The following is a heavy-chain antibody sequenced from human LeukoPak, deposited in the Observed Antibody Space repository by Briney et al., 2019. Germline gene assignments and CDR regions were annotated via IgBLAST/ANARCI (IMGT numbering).Heavy chain of an antibody. D-gene: IGHD6-25*01. J-gene: IGHJ6*02. CDR2: INHSGST. CDR3: AFQRYYYGMDV. CDR1: GGSISSGGYY. Sequence: SETLSLTCTVSGGSISSGGYYWSWIRQPPGKGLEWIGEINHSGSTNYNPSLKSRVTISVDTSKNQFSLKLSSVTAADTAVYYCAFQRYYYGMDVWGQGTTVTVSS. V-gene: IGHV4-39*07.